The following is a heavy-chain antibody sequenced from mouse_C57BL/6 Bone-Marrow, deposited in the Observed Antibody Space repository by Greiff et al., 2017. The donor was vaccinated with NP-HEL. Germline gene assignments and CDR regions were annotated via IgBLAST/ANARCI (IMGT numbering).Heavy chain of an antibody. CDR2: IWSGGST. CDR3: ATSNWAWYFDV. V-gene: IGHV2-4*01. CDR1: GFSLTSYG. J-gene: IGHJ1*03. Sequence: VKLVESGPGLVQPSQSLSITCTVSGFSLTSYGVHWVRQPPGKGLEWLGVIWSGGSTDYNAAFISRLSISKDNSKSQVFFKMNSLQADDTAIYYCATSNWAWYFDVWGTGTTVTVSS. D-gene: IGHD4-1*01.